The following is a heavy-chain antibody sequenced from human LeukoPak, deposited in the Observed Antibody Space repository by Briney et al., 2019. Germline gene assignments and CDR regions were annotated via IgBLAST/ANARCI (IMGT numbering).Heavy chain of an antibody. CDR3: ARSGSPRGGFDP. Sequence: SETLSLTCAVYVGSFSGYCWSWIRQPPGKGLEWIGEISHRGSTKYNPSLKSRVTMSVETSKNQCSLKLNSVTAADTAVYYCARSGSPRGGFDPWGQGTLVTVSS. CDR2: ISHRGST. J-gene: IGHJ5*02. D-gene: IGHD5-12*01. CDR1: VGSFSGYC. V-gene: IGHV4-34*01.